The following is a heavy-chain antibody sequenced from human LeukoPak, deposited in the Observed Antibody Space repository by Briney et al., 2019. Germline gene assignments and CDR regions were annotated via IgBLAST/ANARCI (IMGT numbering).Heavy chain of an antibody. CDR1: GITFSSYG. D-gene: IGHD1-26*01. J-gene: IGHJ4*02. CDR2: ISGSGGST. CDR3: AKAMGATLFDY. Sequence: PGGSLRLSCAASGITFSSYGMSWVRQAPGKGLEWVSGISGSGGSTYYADSVKGRFTISRDNSKNTLYLQMNSLRAGDTAVYYCAKAMGATLFDYWGQGTLVTVSS. V-gene: IGHV3-23*01.